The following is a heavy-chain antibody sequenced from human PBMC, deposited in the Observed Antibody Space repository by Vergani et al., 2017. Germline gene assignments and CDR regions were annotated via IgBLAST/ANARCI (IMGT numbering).Heavy chain of an antibody. CDR2: ISSSSSTL. D-gene: IGHD1-1*01. CDR3: AREGYNWNDNWFDP. CDR1: GLPFSSYS. J-gene: IGHJ5*02. Sequence: EVQLVESGGGLVQPGGSLRLSCAASGLPFSSYSMNWVRQAPGKGREWVSYISSSSSTLYYTDSVKGRLTISRDNAKNSLYLQMNSLRPEDTAVYYCAREGYNWNDNWFDPWGQGTLVTVSS. V-gene: IGHV3-48*01.